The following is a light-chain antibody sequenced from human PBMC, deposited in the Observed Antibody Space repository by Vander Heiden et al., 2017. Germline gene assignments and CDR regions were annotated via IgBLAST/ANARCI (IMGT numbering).Light chain of an antibody. CDR3: QSYDSSLSAVV. J-gene: IGLJ2*01. V-gene: IGLV1-40*01. CDR1: SS. Sequence: QSVLTQPPSVSGAPGQRVTISCTGSSSKLLIYGNSNRPSGVPDRFSGSKSGTSASLAITGLQAEDEADYYCQSYDSSLSAVVFGGGTKLTV. CDR2: GNS.